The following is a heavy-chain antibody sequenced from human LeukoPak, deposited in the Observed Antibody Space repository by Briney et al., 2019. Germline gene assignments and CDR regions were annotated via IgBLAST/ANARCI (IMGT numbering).Heavy chain of an antibody. Sequence: AGGSLRLSCAASGFTFSSYAMSWVRQAPGKGLEWVSAISGSGGSTYYADSVKGRFTISRDNSKNTLYLQMNSLRAEDTAVYYCAKAGYYYDSSGYYGGGSFDYWGQGTLVTVSS. V-gene: IGHV3-23*01. CDR1: GFTFSSYA. CDR2: ISGSGGST. CDR3: AKAGYYYDSSGYYGGGSFDY. J-gene: IGHJ4*02. D-gene: IGHD3-22*01.